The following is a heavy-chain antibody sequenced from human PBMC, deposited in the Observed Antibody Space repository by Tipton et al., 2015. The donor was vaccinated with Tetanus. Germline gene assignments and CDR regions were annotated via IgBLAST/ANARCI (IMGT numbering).Heavy chain of an antibody. V-gene: IGHV4-39*01. Sequence: TLSLTCTVSGGSINSGTFYWDWIRQPPGKGLEWIRNIYYNGNTLQNPSLKGRVTLSLDKSKNQFSLKLKSVTAADTAVYYCARTAENWFDPWGQGTLVTVSS. J-gene: IGHJ5*02. CDR2: IYYNGNT. CDR3: ARTAENWFDP. D-gene: IGHD2-21*02. CDR1: GGSINSGTFY.